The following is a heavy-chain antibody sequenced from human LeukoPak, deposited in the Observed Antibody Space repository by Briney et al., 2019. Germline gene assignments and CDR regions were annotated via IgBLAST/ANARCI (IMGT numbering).Heavy chain of an antibody. J-gene: IGHJ3*02. CDR2: ISASGGTT. CDR3: AKDVTGTGAFDI. V-gene: IGHV3-23*01. D-gene: IGHD1-7*01. Sequence: GGSLRLSCAASGFTFSSYAMGWVRQAPGRGLEWVSAISASGGTTYYADSVKGRFTISRDNSKSTVFLQMNSLSAEDTALYYCAKDVTGTGAFDIWGQGTMVTVSS. CDR1: GFTFSSYA.